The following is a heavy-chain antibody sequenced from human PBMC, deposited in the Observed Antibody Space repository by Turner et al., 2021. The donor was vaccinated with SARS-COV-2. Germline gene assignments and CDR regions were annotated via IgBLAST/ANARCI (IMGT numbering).Heavy chain of an antibody. J-gene: IGHJ3*02. CDR3: ARGAHGDYEDAFDI. CDR1: GFTFSSYG. Sequence: QVQLVESGGGVVQPGRSLRLSCAASGFTFSSYGMHWVRQAPGKGREWVAVIWYDGSNKFYADSVKGRFTISRDNSKNTLYLQMNSLRAEDTAVYYCARGAHGDYEDAFDIWGQGTLVTISS. V-gene: IGHV3-33*01. D-gene: IGHD4-17*01. CDR2: IWYDGSNK.